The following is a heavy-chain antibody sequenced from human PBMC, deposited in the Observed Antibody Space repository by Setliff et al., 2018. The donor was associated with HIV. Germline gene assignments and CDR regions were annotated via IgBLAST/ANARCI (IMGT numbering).Heavy chain of an antibody. V-gene: IGHV1-2*05. CDR2: INPNTGGT. CDR3: ARGGGIIDHGEEYFQH. CDR1: GGSFSKYL. Sequence: ASVKVSCKTSGGSFSKYLFTWVRQAPGQGLEWMGGINPNTGGTNYAQKFQGRVTMTRDTSITTAYMEMTTLTSDDTVVYYCARGGGIIDHGEEYFQHWGQGTLVTVSS. J-gene: IGHJ1*01. D-gene: IGHD1-26*01.